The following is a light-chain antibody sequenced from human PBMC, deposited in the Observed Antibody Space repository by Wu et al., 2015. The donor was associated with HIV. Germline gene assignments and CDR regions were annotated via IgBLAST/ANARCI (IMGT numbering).Light chain of an antibody. J-gene: IGKJ1*01. V-gene: IGKV3-15*01. CDR2: GAS. Sequence: EVVMTQSPATLSVSPGERVTLSCRASRSVGSNLAWYQQKPGQAPRLLISGASNRAAGVPARFSGSRSGTDFTLSVSSLQSEDFAIYYCQQYDFWPRTFGPGTRVEIK. CDR3: QQYDFWPRT. CDR1: RSVGSN.